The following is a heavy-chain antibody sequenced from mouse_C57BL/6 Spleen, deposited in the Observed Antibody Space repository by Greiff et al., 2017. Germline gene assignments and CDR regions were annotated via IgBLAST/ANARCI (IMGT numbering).Heavy chain of an antibody. Sequence: VQLQQSGAELVRPGASVQLSCTASGFNIKDYYMHWVKQRPEQGLEWIGRIDPEDGDTEYAPKFQGKATMTADTSSNTAYLQLSSLTAEDTAVYYSSPYGSSCAYWGQGTLVTVSA. V-gene: IGHV14-1*01. CDR3: SPYGSSCAY. J-gene: IGHJ3*01. CDR2: IDPEDGDT. CDR1: GFNIKDYY. D-gene: IGHD1-1*01.